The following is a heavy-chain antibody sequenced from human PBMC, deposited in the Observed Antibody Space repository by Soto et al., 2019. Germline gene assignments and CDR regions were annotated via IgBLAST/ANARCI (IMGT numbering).Heavy chain of an antibody. Sequence: SETLSLTCAVSGGSISSSNWWSWVRQPPGKGLEWIGEIYHSESTNYNPSLKSRVTISVDKSKNQFSLKLSSVTVPDTAVYYCARDSLGYRRSPYGMDVWGQGTTVTVSS. V-gene: IGHV4-4*02. J-gene: IGHJ6*02. D-gene: IGHD6-13*01. CDR2: IYHSEST. CDR1: GGSISSSNW. CDR3: ARDSLGYRRSPYGMDV.